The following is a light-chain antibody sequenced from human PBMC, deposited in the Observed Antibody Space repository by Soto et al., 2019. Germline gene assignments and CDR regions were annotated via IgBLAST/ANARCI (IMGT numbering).Light chain of an antibody. CDR2: DLR. V-gene: IGLV2-11*01. J-gene: IGLJ2*01. CDR3: CSYVGTSRVV. CDR1: GSDGGGYNY. Sequence: QSVLTRPRAVAGSPGQSGTISCTATGSDGGGYNYVSWYQQHPGKGPKLVFYDLRKRPPGVPARLSGSKPRDTPPLTLARLQAEDNSDYYCCSYVGTSRVVFAGGTK.